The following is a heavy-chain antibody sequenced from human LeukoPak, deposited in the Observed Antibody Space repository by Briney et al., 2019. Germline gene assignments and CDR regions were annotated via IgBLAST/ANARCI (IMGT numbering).Heavy chain of an antibody. CDR2: ISGSGGST. Sequence: GGSLKLSCAASGFTFSSYAMSWVRQAPGKGLEWVSAISGSGGSTCYADSVKGRFTISRDNSKNTLYLQMNSLRAEDTAVYYCAKDPMIVVVSKFDYWGQGTLVTVSS. V-gene: IGHV3-23*01. CDR1: GFTFSSYA. J-gene: IGHJ4*02. D-gene: IGHD3-22*01. CDR3: AKDPMIVVVSKFDY.